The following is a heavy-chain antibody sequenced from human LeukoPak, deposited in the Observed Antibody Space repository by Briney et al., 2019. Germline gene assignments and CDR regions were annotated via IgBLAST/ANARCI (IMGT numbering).Heavy chain of an antibody. J-gene: IGHJ4*02. CDR3: ARNPGSIGDY. Sequence: GGSLRLSCAASGFTFSIYSMNWVRQAPGKGLEWVSFISGSSSSTFYADSAKGRFTVSRDNAKNSLYLQMNSLRDEDTAVYYCARNPGSIGDYWGQGTLVTVSS. CDR1: GFTFSIYS. V-gene: IGHV3-48*02. D-gene: IGHD6-6*01. CDR2: ISGSSSST.